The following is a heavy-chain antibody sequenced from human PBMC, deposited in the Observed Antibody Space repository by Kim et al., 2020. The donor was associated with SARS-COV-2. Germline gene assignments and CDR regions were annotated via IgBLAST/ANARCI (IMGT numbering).Heavy chain of an antibody. J-gene: IGHJ3*02. CDR2: MNPNSGNT. D-gene: IGHD1-7*01. V-gene: IGHV1-8*01. Sequence: ASVKVSCKTSGYTFTSYDINWVRQATGQGLEWMGWMNPNSGNTGYAQKFQGRVTMTRDTSISTAYMELSSLRSEETAVYYFARWQANSYAFDIWGQGTMVTVSS. CDR3: ARWQANSYAFDI. CDR1: GYTFTSYD.